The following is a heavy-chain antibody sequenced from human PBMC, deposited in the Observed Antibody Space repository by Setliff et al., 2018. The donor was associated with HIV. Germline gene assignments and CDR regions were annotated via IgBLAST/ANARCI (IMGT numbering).Heavy chain of an antibody. Sequence: GSLRLSCAASGFIFSSYNMNWVRQAPGKGLEWVSSISSSSSYIYYADSVKGRFTISRDNAKNSLYLQMNSLRAEDTAVYYCARAYDDYDSDLDYWGQGTLVTVSS. D-gene: IGHD4-17*01. CDR3: ARAYDDYDSDLDY. CDR2: ISSSSSYI. V-gene: IGHV3-21*01. J-gene: IGHJ4*02. CDR1: GFIFSSYN.